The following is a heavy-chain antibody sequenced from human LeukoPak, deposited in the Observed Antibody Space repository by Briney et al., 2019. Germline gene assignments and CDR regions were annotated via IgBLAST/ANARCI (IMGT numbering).Heavy chain of an antibody. CDR1: GGTFSSYA. D-gene: IGHD3-22*01. CDR2: IIPIFGTA. Sequence: SVKVSCKASGGTFSSYAISWVRRAPGQGLEWMGGIIPIFGTANYAQKFQGRVTITADESTSTAYMELSSLRSEDTAVYYCARVGYYDSSGYYPLGAFDIWGQGTMVTVSS. J-gene: IGHJ3*02. V-gene: IGHV1-69*13. CDR3: ARVGYYDSSGYYPLGAFDI.